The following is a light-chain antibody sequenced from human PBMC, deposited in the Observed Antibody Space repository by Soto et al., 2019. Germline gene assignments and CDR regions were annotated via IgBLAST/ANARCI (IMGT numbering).Light chain of an antibody. CDR2: DAS. J-gene: IGKJ1*01. CDR1: QSVSNF. CDR3: QQRSNWPWS. Sequence: EIVLTQSPATLSLSPGERATLSCRASQSVSNFLAWYQQQPGQAPRLLISDASNRATGIPGRFSGSGSGTGFRLSISSLEPEDFAVYYCQQRSNWPWSFGQGTKVEIK. V-gene: IGKV3-11*01.